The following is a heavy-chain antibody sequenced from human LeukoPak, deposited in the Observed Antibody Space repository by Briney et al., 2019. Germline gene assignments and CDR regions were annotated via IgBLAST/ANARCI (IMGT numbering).Heavy chain of an antibody. D-gene: IGHD6-13*01. CDR1: GGSIRSGDYY. CDR2: IYYSGST. Sequence: SKTLSLTCTVSGGSIRSGDYYWSWLRQPPGKGLEWIGYIYYSGSTYYNPSLKSRITMSVDTSKNQFSLKLTSVTVADTAVYYCARELAAAGTFNYWGQGTVVTVSS. J-gene: IGHJ4*02. CDR3: ARELAAAGTFNY. V-gene: IGHV4-30-4*01.